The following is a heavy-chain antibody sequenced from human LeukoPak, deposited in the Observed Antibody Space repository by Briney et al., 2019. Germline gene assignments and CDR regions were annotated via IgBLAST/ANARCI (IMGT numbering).Heavy chain of an antibody. Sequence: GESLKISCKGSGYSFTSYWIGGVRQMPGKGLEWMGMIYPGDSDTRYSPSFQGQVTISADKSISTAYLQWSSLKASDTAMYYCARRAYYYDSSGPWSSDAFDIWGQRTMVTVSS. D-gene: IGHD3-22*01. J-gene: IGHJ3*02. CDR3: ARRAYYYDSSGPWSSDAFDI. V-gene: IGHV5-51*01. CDR2: IYPGDSDT. CDR1: GYSFTSYW.